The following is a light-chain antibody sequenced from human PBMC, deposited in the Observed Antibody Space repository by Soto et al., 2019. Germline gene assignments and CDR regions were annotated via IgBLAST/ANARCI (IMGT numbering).Light chain of an antibody. CDR2: TAS. CDR3: QQGNSFPLP. V-gene: IGKV1-12*01. CDR1: QAVSHC. Sequence: DIQMTQSPSSVSASVGDRVTITCRASQAVSHCVAWFQQIPGEAPRLLIYTASSLHSGVPSRFSCSGSGTDVTLTISSLQPDDFAIYYCQQGNSFPLPFGGGTRVDI. J-gene: IGKJ4*01.